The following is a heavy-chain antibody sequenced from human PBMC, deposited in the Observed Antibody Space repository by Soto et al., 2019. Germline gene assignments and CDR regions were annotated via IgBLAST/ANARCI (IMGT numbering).Heavy chain of an antibody. J-gene: IGHJ5*02. Sequence: QVQLVQSGAEVKKPGSSVKVSCKASGGTFSSYAISWVRQAPGQGLEWMGGIIPIFGTANYAQKFQGRVTITADESTSAAYMELSSLRSEDTAVYYCARGGNMVRGVSNWFDPWGQGTLVTVSS. CDR1: GGTFSSYA. D-gene: IGHD3-10*01. V-gene: IGHV1-69*01. CDR2: IIPIFGTA. CDR3: ARGGNMVRGVSNWFDP.